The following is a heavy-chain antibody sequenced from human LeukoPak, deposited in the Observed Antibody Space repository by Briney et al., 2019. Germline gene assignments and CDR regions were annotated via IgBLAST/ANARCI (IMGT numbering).Heavy chain of an antibody. V-gene: IGHV3-53*01. CDR2: IYSGGST. Sequence: PGGSLRLSCAASGFTVSSNYMTWVRQAPGKGLEWVSVIYSGGSTYYADSVKGRFTISRDNSKNAVYLQMNSLRVEDTAVYYCARDGSVAGTFFDYWGQGTLVTVSS. CDR1: GFTVSSNY. D-gene: IGHD6-19*01. CDR3: ARDGSVAGTFFDY. J-gene: IGHJ4*02.